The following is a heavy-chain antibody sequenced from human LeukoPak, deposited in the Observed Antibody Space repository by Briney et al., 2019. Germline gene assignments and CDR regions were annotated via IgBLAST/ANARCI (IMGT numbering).Heavy chain of an antibody. CDR3: ARDGDSGSYIASFDY. V-gene: IGHV1-69*05. D-gene: IGHD1-26*01. J-gene: IGHJ4*02. CDR1: VCTFSSYA. Sequence: ASVEVSCKASVCTFSSYAISWVRQAPGQGLEWMGGIIPIFGTANYAQKFQGRVTITTDESTSTAYMELSSLRSEDTAVYYCARDGDSGSYIASFDYWGQGTLVTVSS. CDR2: IIPIFGTA.